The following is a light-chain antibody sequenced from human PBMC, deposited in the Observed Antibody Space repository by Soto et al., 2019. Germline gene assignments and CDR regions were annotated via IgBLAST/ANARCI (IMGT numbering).Light chain of an antibody. CDR1: ASNLGTGYE. V-gene: IGLV1-40*01. Sequence: QSVLTQPPSVSGAPGQKVTISCTGTASNLGTGYEVHWYQQFPGKAPKFLIYGTTHRPSGVPDRFSSSKSGTSASLAITGLQPEDEADYYCQSYDNRLSAWVFGGGTQLTVL. CDR3: QSYDNRLSAWV. J-gene: IGLJ2*01. CDR2: GTT.